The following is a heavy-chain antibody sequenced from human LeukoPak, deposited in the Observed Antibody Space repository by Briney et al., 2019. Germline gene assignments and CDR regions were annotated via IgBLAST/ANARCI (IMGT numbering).Heavy chain of an antibody. CDR3: ARDQAVGATWGVDY. CDR2: IIPIFGTA. Sequence: ASVKVSCKASGGTFSSYAISWVRQAPGQGLEWMGGIIPIFGTANYAQKFQGRVTITADESTSTVYMELSSLRSEDTAVYYCARDQAVGATWGVDYWGQGTLVTVSS. CDR1: GGTFSSYA. J-gene: IGHJ4*02. D-gene: IGHD1-26*01. V-gene: IGHV1-69*13.